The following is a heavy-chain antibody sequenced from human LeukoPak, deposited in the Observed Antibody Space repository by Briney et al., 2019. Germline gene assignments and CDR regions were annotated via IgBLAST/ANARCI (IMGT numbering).Heavy chain of an antibody. Sequence: GGSLRLSCAASGFTFSSYSMNWVRQAPGKGLEWVSYISSSSSTIYYADSVKGRFTISRDNAKNSLYLQMNSLRAEDTAVYYCAREGPQYSYGWDFYYYGMDVWGQGTTVTVSS. D-gene: IGHD5-18*01. V-gene: IGHV3-48*04. J-gene: IGHJ6*02. CDR1: GFTFSSYS. CDR3: AREGPQYSYGWDFYYYGMDV. CDR2: ISSSSSTI.